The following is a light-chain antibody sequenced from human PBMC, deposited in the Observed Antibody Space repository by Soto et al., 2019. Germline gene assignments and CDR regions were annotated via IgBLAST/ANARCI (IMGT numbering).Light chain of an antibody. CDR1: QGISSY. Sequence: DLQLTQSPSFLSASVGDRVTITCRASQGISSYLAWYQQKPGKAPKLLIYAASTLQSGVPSRFSGSGSGTEFTLTISSQQPEDFATYYCQQLNSYPLTFGPGTKVDIK. CDR2: AAS. CDR3: QQLNSYPLT. V-gene: IGKV1-9*01. J-gene: IGKJ3*01.